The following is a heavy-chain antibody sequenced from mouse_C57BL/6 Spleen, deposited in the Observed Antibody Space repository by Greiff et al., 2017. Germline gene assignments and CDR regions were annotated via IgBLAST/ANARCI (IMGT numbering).Heavy chain of an antibody. CDR2: IYPSDSET. Sequence: QVQLQQPGAELVRPGSSVKLSCKASGYTFTSYWMDWVKLRPGQGLEWIGNIYPSDSETHYNQKFKDATLTVDKSSRTAYLQLSSLTSEDSAVYYCARKGYYYAMDYWGQGTSVTVSS. CDR3: ARKGYYYAMDY. J-gene: IGHJ4*01. V-gene: IGHV1-61*01. CDR1: GYTFTSYW.